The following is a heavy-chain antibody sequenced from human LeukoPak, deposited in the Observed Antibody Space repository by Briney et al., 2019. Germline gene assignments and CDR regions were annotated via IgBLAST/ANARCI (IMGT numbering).Heavy chain of an antibody. CDR3: ARGVASAGAKYFDQ. J-gene: IGHJ4*02. D-gene: IGHD6-13*01. CDR1: GYTFTGYY. V-gene: IGHV1-2*02. CDR2: INPNTGGT. Sequence: GASVKVSCKASGYTFTGYYIHWVRQAPGQGLEWMGWINPNTGGTDYAQKFQGRVTMTGDTSISTVCMELSRLTSDDTAVYYCARGVASAGAKYFDQWGQGTLVTVSS.